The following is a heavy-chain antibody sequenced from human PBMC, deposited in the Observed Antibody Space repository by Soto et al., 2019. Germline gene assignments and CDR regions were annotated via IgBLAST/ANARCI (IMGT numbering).Heavy chain of an antibody. V-gene: IGHV3-53*02. CDR3: ASATPGGSYFADY. CDR1: GFTVSSNY. CDR2: IYSGGST. J-gene: IGHJ4*02. D-gene: IGHD1-26*01. Sequence: VPLVETGGGLIQPGGSLRLSCAASGFTVSSNYMSWVRQAPGKGLEWVSVIYSGGSTYYADSVKGRFTISRDNSKNTLYLQMNSLRAEDTAVYYCASATPGGSYFADYWGQGTLVTVSS.